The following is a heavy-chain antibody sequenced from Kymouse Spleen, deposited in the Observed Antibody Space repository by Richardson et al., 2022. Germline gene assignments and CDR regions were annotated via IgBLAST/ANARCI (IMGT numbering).Heavy chain of an antibody. V-gene: IGHV3-33*01. CDR3: ARDPKGEYYFDY. D-gene: IGHD3-10*01,IGHD3-16*02. CDR2: IWYDGSNK. CDR1: GFTFSSYG. J-gene: IGHJ4*02. Sequence: QVQLVESGGGVVQPGRSLRLSCAASGFTFSSYGMHWVRQAPGKGLEWVAVIWYDGSNKYYADSVKGRFTISRDNSKNTLYLQMNSLRAEDTAVYYCARDPKGEYYFDYWGQGTLVTVSS.